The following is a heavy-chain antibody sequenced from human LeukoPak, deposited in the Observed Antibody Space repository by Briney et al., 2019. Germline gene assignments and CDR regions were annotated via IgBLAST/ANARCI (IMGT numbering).Heavy chain of an antibody. CDR3: TRLNRGTFDI. J-gene: IGHJ3*02. V-gene: IGHV6-1*01. Sequence: SQTLSHTCAISGDSVSPNSATWNWIRQSPSRGLERLGRTYYMSKWYNDYAVSVKSRITISPDTSKNQFSLQLNSVTPEDTAVYYCTRLNRGTFDIWGQGTMVTVSS. CDR2: TYYMSKWYN. CDR1: GDSVSPNSAT. D-gene: IGHD2/OR15-2a*01.